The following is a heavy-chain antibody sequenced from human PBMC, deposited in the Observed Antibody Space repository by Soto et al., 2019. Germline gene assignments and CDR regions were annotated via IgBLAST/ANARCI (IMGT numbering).Heavy chain of an antibody. CDR1: GFTLSRYA. V-gene: IGHV3-23*01. CDR3: AKDSFNWYFDL. J-gene: IGHJ2*01. Sequence: EVQLLESGGGLVQPGGYLRLSCAASGFTLSRYAMNWVRQAPGKGLEWVSGINTNGANTYYADSVKGRFTISRDNSKNTLYLQMNSLRAEDMAVYYCAKDSFNWYFDLWGRGTLVTVSS. CDR2: INTNGANT.